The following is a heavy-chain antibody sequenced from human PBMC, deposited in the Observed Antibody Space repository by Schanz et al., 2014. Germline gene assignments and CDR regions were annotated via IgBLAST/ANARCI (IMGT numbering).Heavy chain of an antibody. CDR2: ISGSGGST. J-gene: IGHJ6*03. D-gene: IGHD4-17*01. CDR1: GFSFSSYS. V-gene: IGHV3-48*01. CDR3: ARDGDRFYHNYYMDV. Sequence: EADLVESGGGLIQRGESLRLSCSASGFSFSSYSMNWVRQAPGKGLEWVSGISGSGGSTYYADSVKGRFTVSRDNARNSLYLHMNTLGAEDTAVYYCARDGDRFYHNYYMDVWGKGTTVTVSS.